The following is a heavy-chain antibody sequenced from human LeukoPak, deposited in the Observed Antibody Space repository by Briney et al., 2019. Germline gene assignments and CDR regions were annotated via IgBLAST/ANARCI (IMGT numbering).Heavy chain of an antibody. CDR1: GGTFSSYA. D-gene: IGHD6-6*01. CDR2: IIPILGIA. CDR3: AEYSRRVSAFDI. J-gene: IGHJ3*02. Sequence: SVKVSCKASGGTFSSYAISWVRQAPGQGLEWMGRIIPILGIANYAQKFQGRVTITADKSTSTAYMELSSLRSEDTAVYYCAEYSRRVSAFDIWGQGTMVTVSS. V-gene: IGHV1-69*04.